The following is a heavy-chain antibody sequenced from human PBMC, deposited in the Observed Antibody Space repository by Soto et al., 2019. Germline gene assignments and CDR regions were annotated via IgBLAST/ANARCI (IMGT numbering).Heavy chain of an antibody. J-gene: IGHJ4*02. CDR2: INHSGST. CDR3: ARGGLIRGVLYY. Sequence: SETLSLTCAVYDGSSNNYYWSWIRQPPGKGLEWIGEINHSGSTNYNASLKSRVTISEDTSKKQFSLELRFVTAADTAVYYCARGGLIRGVLYYRGQGTLVTVSS. D-gene: IGHD3-10*01. V-gene: IGHV4-34*01. CDR1: DGSSNNYY.